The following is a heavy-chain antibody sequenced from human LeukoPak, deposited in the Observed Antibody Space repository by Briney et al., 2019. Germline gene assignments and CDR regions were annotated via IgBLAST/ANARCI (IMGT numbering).Heavy chain of an antibody. CDR1: GLTFSSYA. Sequence: PGGSLRLSCAASGLTFSSYAMSWVRQAPGKGLEWVSAISGSGGSTYYADSVKGRFTISRDNSKNTLYLQMNSLRAEDTAVYYCAKDRGALRGASDYWGQGTLVTVSS. D-gene: IGHD1-26*01. CDR2: ISGSGGST. V-gene: IGHV3-23*01. J-gene: IGHJ4*02. CDR3: AKDRGALRGASDY.